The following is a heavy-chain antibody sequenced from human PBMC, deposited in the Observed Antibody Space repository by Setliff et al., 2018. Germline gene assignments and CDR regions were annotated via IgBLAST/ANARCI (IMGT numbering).Heavy chain of an antibody. J-gene: IGHJ4*02. D-gene: IGHD2-21*01. CDR3: VFPFCAGATCPPS. CDR2: INPNIGDT. Sequence: ASVKVSCKTSAYTFSGYYIHWVRQAPGQGLQWMGWINPNIGDTNYAPKFQGRVTMTRDTSIRTAYMEVNRLRSDDTAVYYCVFPFCAGATCPPSWGQGTLVTVSS. CDR1: AYTFSGYY. V-gene: IGHV1-2*02.